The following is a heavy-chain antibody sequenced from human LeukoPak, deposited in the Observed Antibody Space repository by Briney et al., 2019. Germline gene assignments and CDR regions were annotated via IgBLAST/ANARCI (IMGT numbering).Heavy chain of an antibody. CDR2: IYHSGST. J-gene: IGHJ4*02. CDR1: GGSISSGGYS. CDR3: ARAGAGYSAYYFDY. D-gene: IGHD3-22*01. V-gene: IGHV4-30-2*01. Sequence: PSETLSLTCAVSGGSISSGGYSWSWIRQPPGKGLEWIGYIYHSGSTYYNPSLKSRVIISVDRSKNQFSLKLSSVTAADTAVYYCARAGAGYSAYYFDYWGQGTLVTVSS.